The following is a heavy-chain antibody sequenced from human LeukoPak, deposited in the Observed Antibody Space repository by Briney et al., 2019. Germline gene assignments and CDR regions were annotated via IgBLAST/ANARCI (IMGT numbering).Heavy chain of an antibody. CDR3: ATDHYDFWSGSTVFDY. V-gene: IGHV1-69*13. Sequence: GASVKVSCKASGGTFSSYAISWVRQAPGQGLEWMGGIIPIFGTANYAQKFQGRVTITADESTSTAYMELSSLRSEDTAVYYCATDHYDFWSGSTVFDYWGQGTLVTVSS. CDR2: IIPIFGTA. D-gene: IGHD3-3*01. CDR1: GGTFSSYA. J-gene: IGHJ4*02.